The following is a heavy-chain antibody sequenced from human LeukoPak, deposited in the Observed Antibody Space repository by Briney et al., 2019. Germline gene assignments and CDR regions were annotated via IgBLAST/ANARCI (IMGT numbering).Heavy chain of an antibody. V-gene: IGHV4-59*01. CDR2: IYYSGST. J-gene: IGHJ5*02. CDR3: ARDGMVRGANNWFDP. CDR1: GGSFSGYY. D-gene: IGHD3-10*01. Sequence: SETLSLTYAVYGGSFSGYYWSWIRQPPGKGLEWIGYIYYSGSTNYNPSLKSRVTISVDTSKNQFSLKLSSVTAADTAVYYCARDGMVRGANNWFDPWGQGTLVTVSS.